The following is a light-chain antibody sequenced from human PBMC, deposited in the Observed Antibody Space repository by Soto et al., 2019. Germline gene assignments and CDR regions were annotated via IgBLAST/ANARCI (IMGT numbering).Light chain of an antibody. J-gene: IGKJ1*01. CDR1: QSVSTNF. V-gene: IGKV3-20*01. CDR3: QQYGRTSWT. CDR2: GAS. Sequence: EIVLTQSPGTLSLSPGEGATLSCRASQSVSTNFFAWYQQKPGQAPRLLIYGASTRATGIPDRFSGSGSGTDFTLPISRLEPEDFAVYYCQQYGRTSWTFGQGTKVEFK.